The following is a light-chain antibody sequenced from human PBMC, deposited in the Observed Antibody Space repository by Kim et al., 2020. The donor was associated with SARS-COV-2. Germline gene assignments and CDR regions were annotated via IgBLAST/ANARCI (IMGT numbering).Light chain of an antibody. CDR3: QQYYSTPWT. CDR1: QSVLYSSSNKHY. V-gene: IGKV4-1*01. Sequence: ATINCQSSQSVLYSSSNKHYLAWYQQKPGQPPKLLIYWASTRESGVPDRFSGSGSGTDFTLTISSLQAEDVAVYYCQQYYSTPWTFGQGTKVDIK. CDR2: WAS. J-gene: IGKJ1*01.